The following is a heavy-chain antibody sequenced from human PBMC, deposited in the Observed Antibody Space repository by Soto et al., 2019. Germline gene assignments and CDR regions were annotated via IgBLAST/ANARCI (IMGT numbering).Heavy chain of an antibody. V-gene: IGHV4-34*01. J-gene: IGHJ5*01. CDR1: GGSFSGHS. CDR3: STRAYDTNGYYRFDP. D-gene: IGHD3-22*01. CDR2: INHSGRV. Sequence: SETLSLTCAVYGGSFSGHSWTWIRQSPGKGLEWIGDINHSGRVNYSPSLKSRVTISLDTSKNQFSLTLSAVTAADTAMYYCSTRAYDTNGYYRFDPWGQGTLITVSS.